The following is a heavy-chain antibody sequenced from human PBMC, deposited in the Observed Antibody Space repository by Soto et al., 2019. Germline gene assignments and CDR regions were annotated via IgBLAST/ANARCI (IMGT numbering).Heavy chain of an antibody. CDR3: ARSLGWYAVDY. D-gene: IGHD6-19*01. V-gene: IGHV4-4*02. CDR1: GVSXXXNYY. CDR2: MSHIGSV. J-gene: IGHJ4*02. Sequence: QXLLXXSXPGXVQPSGTLXLSCVVSGVSXXXNYYWGWVRQSPGKGLEWLGDMSHIGSVNYNPSLKSRVTISMDKSQNQFSLKLNSVTAADTAVYYCARSLGWYAVDYWGQGTLVIVS.